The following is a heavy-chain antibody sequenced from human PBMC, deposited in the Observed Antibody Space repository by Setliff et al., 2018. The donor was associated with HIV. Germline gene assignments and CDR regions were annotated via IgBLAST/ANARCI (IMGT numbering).Heavy chain of an antibody. CDR1: GGSTDSGSYY. D-gene: IGHD1-1*01. CDR2: IHNSGTT. CDR3: ARSNLEPTSRLFDP. Sequence: SETLSLTCTVSGGSTDSGSYYWAWIRQPPGKGPEWIGYIHNSGTTHYNPAFEGRLIISLDMSNNRFSLNLASVTAADTAVYYCARSNLEPTSRLFDPWGPGTLVTVSS. V-gene: IGHV4-30-4*08. J-gene: IGHJ5*02.